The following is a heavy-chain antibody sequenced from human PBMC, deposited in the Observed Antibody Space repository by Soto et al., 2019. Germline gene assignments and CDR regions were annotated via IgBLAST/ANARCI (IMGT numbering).Heavy chain of an antibody. V-gene: IGHV1-2*02. CDR1: GYPVTAYY. CDR2: INPATGAA. Sequence: QLHLVQSGAVVKKPGASVTVSCSASGYPVTAYYMHWVRQAPGRGLEWMGGINPATGAAKYTQTFKGRVTMTREPSTSKVFMELSGLTSEDTAVFYCARGGGVGVAGSAAFDMWGQGTLVTVSS. J-gene: IGHJ3*02. D-gene: IGHD3-3*01. CDR3: ARGGGVGVAGSAAFDM.